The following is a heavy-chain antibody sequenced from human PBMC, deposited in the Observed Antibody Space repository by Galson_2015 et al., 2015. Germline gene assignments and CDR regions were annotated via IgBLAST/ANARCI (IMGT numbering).Heavy chain of an antibody. V-gene: IGHV3-7*04. CDR1: GFTFSSYW. D-gene: IGHD3-16*02. CDR3: ARERHFWGSYRYYWYFDL. J-gene: IGHJ2*01. Sequence: SLRLSCAASGFTFSSYWMSWVRQAPGKGLEWVANIKQDGSEKYYVDSVKGRFTISRDNAKNSLYLQMSSLRAEDTAVYYCARERHFWGSYRYYWYFDLWGRGTLVTVSS. CDR2: IKQDGSEK.